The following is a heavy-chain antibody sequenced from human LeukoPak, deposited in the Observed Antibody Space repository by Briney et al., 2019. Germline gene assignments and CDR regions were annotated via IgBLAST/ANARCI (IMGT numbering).Heavy chain of an antibody. J-gene: IGHJ3*02. Sequence: PWETLSLTCTVSGGSISSYYWSWIRQPAGKGLEWIGRIYTSGSTNYNPSLKSRVTLSVDTSKNQFSMKLSSVTAADTAVYYCARAKSYYNAFDIWGQGTMVTVSS. CDR1: GGSISSYY. V-gene: IGHV4-4*07. CDR2: IYTSGST. D-gene: IGHD1-26*01. CDR3: ARAKSYYNAFDI.